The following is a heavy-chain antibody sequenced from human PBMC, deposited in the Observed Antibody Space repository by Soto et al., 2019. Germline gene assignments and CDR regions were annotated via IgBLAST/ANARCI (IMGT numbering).Heavy chain of an antibody. CDR1: GVSISSNNW. CDR3: ARSSRYQYDSSEGNFDY. Sequence: QVQLQESGPGLVKPSGTLSLTCAVSGVSISSNNWWSWVRQPPGKGLEWIGEMYHTGSTNYNPSLRSRVTISVDKSESHFSLKLTSVTAADTAVYYWARSSRYQYDSSEGNFDYWGQGTVVTVSS. V-gene: IGHV4-4*02. CDR2: MYHTGST. J-gene: IGHJ4*02. D-gene: IGHD3-22*01.